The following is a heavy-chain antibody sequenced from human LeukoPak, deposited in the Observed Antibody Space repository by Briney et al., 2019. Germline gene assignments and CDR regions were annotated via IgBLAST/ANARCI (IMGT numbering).Heavy chain of an antibody. CDR1: GFTFSAYA. CDR2: IRSTGVDT. V-gene: IGHV3-23*01. D-gene: IGHD1-26*01. Sequence: GGSLRLSCAASGFTFSAYAMTWVRQAPGKGLERVSSIRSTGVDTYYADSVEGRFTISRDNSKNTLSLQMNSLRVEDTAIYYCAKGVNSGSYYYFDYWGQGTLATVSS. CDR3: AKGVNSGSYYYFDY. J-gene: IGHJ4*02.